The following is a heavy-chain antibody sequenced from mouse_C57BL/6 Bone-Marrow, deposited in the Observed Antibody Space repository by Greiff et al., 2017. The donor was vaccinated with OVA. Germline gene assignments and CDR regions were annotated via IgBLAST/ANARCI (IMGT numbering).Heavy chain of an antibody. CDR2: IHPNSGST. J-gene: IGHJ1*03. Sequence: QVQLQQPEAELVKPGASVKLSCKASGYTFTSYWMHWVKQRPGQGLEWIGMIHPNSGSTNYNEKFKSKATLTVDKSSSTAYMQLSSLTSEDSAVYYCARDEGHYDYGLSYWYFEFWGTGTTVTVSS. CDR1: GYTFTSYW. CDR3: ARDEGHYDYGLSYWYFEF. V-gene: IGHV1-64*01. D-gene: IGHD2-4*01.